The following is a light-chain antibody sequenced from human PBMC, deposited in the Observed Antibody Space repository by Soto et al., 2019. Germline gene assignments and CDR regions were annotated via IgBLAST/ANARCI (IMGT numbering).Light chain of an antibody. CDR1: QSISSY. J-gene: IGKJ5*01. CDR2: AAS. V-gene: IGKV1-39*01. Sequence: DIQMTQSPSSLSASVGDRVTITCRASQSISSYLNWYQQKPGKAPKLLIYAASSLQSEVQSRFSGSGSGTDFTLTISSLQPEDFATYSCQQSYCTPSITFGQWTRLEIK. CDR3: QQSYCTPSIT.